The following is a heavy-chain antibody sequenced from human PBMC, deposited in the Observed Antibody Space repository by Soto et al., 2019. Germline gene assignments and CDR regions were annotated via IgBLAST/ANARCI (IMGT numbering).Heavy chain of an antibody. CDR1: GGSISSSSYY. CDR2: IYYSGST. Sequence: QLQLQESGPGLVKPSETLSLTCTVSGGSISSSSYYWGWIRQPPGKGLEWIGSIYYSGSTYYNPSLKSRVTISVDTSKNQFSLKLSSVTAADTAVYYCARQTVTTTHWYFDLWGRGTLVTVSS. D-gene: IGHD4-17*01. V-gene: IGHV4-39*01. J-gene: IGHJ2*01. CDR3: ARQTVTTTHWYFDL.